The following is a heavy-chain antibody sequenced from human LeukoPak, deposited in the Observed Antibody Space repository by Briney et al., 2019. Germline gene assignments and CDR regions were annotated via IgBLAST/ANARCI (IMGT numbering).Heavy chain of an antibody. CDR2: IYLGDSDT. J-gene: IGHJ4*02. V-gene: IGHV5-51*01. CDR3: ARHLPIYDSSGPSGY. CDR1: GFSFTRYW. D-gene: IGHD3-22*01. Sequence: GESLKISCKGSGFSFTRYWIAWVRQMPGKGLEWMGIIYLGDSDTRYSPSFQGQVTISADKSISTAYLQWSSLKASDTAIYYCARHLPIYDSSGPSGYWGQGTLVTVSS.